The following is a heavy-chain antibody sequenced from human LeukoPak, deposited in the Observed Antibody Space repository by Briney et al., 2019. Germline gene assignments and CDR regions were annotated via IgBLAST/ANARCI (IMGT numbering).Heavy chain of an antibody. D-gene: IGHD3-22*01. CDR2: ISGSGGST. CDR1: GFTFSSFA. V-gene: IGHV3-23*01. J-gene: IGHJ4*02. CDR3: AKGYYYDISGYFIADY. Sequence: GGSLGLSCAASGFTFSSFAMSWVRQAAGNGLEWVSTISGSGGSTYYADSVKGRFTISRDNSKNTLYLQMNSLRAEDTAVYYCAKGYYYDISGYFIADYWGQGTLVTVSS.